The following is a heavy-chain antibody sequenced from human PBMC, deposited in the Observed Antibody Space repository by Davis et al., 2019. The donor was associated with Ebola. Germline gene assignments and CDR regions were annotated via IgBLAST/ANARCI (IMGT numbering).Heavy chain of an antibody. D-gene: IGHD6-19*01. CDR1: GYTFTSYY. J-gene: IGHJ4*02. Sequence: ASVKVSCKASGYTFTSYYMHWVRQAPGQGLEWMGIINPSGGSTSYAQKFQGRVTMTRDTSTSTVYMELSSLRSEDTAVYYCARGGEQEPGIAMAATATYWGQGTLVTVSP. CDR2: INPSGGST. V-gene: IGHV1-46*01. CDR3: ARGGEQEPGIAMAATATY.